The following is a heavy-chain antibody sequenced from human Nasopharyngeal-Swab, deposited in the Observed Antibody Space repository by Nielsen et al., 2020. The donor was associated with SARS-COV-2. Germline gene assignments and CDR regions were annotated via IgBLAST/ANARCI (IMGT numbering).Heavy chain of an antibody. CDR1: GFTFSSYG. CDR3: AKSNDILTGYSFDY. D-gene: IGHD3-9*01. V-gene: IGHV3-33*06. J-gene: IGHJ4*02. Sequence: GESLKISCAASGFTFSSYGMHWVRQAPGKGLEWVAVIWYDGSNKYYADSVKGRFTISRDNSKNTLYLQMNSLRAEDTAVYYCAKSNDILTGYSFDYWGQGTLVTVSS. CDR2: IWYDGSNK.